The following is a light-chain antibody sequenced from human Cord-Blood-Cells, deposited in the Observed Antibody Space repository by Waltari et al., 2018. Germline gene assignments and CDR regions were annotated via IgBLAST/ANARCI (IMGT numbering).Light chain of an antibody. J-gene: IGLJ2*01. CDR3: QSYDSSNVV. CDR2: ENN. CDR1: SGSIASNY. Sequence: NFMLTQPHSVSESPGKTVTISCTRSSGSIASNYVQWYPQRPGSSPPTVIYENNQRPSGVPDRFSGSIDSSSNSASLTISGLETEDEADYYCQSYDSSNVVFGGGTKLTVL. V-gene: IGLV6-57*01.